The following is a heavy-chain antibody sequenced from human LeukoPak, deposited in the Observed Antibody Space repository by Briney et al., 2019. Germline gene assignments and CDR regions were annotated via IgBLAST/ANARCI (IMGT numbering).Heavy chain of an antibody. CDR3: ALPAKGAFFYYYMEV. J-gene: IGHJ6*03. CDR1: AYSSPNYG. V-gene: IGHV1-18*01. Sequence: ASVKVSCKASAYSSPNYGITWVRQAPGRGLEWMGWISTYNGNTQYAQKFQGRVTMTTDTPTKTVYMELSNLRSNDTAVYYCALPAKGAFFYYYMEVWGKGTKVTVSS. D-gene: IGHD2-2*01. CDR2: ISTYNGNT.